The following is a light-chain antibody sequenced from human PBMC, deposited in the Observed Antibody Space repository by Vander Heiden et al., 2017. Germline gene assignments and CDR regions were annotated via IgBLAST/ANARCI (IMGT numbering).Light chain of an antibody. CDR3: CSYAGSRTVV. CDR1: TSDIRSYNL. Sequence: QSALTQPASVSGSPGHSIPISCTGPTSDIRSYNLVSWYQQPPGKAPKLIIYEVTKRPLGVSHRFSGSKSGNTASLTISGLQAEDEAHYHCCSYAGSRTVVFGGGTSLTVL. V-gene: IGLV2-23*02. CDR2: EVT. J-gene: IGLJ2*01.